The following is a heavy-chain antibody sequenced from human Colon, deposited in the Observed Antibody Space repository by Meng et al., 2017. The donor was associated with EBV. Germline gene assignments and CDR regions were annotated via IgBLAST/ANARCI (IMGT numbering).Heavy chain of an antibody. CDR3: ARGGWGQWSFDH. CDR1: GCCISSGDYT. V-gene: IGHV4-30-4*01. Sequence: RRQASGPGRVQPTQLLPFTCTVAGCCISSGDYTWSWNRQPPGKGLELIGYIYCSASTSYNPTLKSCVTISVDTSNNHFALRLSSVPAADASVYYCARGGWGQWSFDHWGRGTLVTVSS. J-gene: IGHJ2*01. CDR2: IYCSAST. D-gene: IGHD3-16*01.